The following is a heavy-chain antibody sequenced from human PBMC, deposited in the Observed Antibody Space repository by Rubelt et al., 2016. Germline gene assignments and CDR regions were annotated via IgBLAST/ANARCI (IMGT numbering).Heavy chain of an antibody. CDR1: GGSISSSSYY. J-gene: IGHJ5*02. V-gene: IGHV4-39*01. D-gene: IGHD3-9*01. CDR2: IYYSGST. Sequence: QLQLQESGPGLVKPSETLSLTCTVSGGSISSSSYYWGWIRQPPGKGLEWIGYIYYSGSTYYNPSLKSRVTISVDTSKNQFSLKLSSVTAADTAVYYCARRALGIFAGFDPWGQGTLVTVSS. CDR3: ARRALGIFAGFDP.